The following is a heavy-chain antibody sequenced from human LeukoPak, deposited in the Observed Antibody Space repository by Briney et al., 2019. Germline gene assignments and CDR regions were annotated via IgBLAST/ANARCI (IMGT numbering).Heavy chain of an antibody. CDR1: GGSISSSSYY. J-gene: IGHJ6*03. Sequence: SETLSLTCTVSGGSISSSSYYWGWIRQPPGKGLEWIGSIYYSGSTYYNPSLKSRFTISVDTAKNEVSLKLSSVTAADTAVYYCARVGWELRRGYYYYMDVWGKGTTVTVSS. CDR3: ARVGWELRRGYYYYMDV. V-gene: IGHV4-39*01. D-gene: IGHD1-26*01. CDR2: IYYSGST.